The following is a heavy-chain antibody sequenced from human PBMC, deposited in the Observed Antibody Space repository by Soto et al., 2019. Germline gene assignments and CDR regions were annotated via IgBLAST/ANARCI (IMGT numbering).Heavy chain of an antibody. J-gene: IGHJ4*02. CDR2: ISWNSGSI. CDR1: GFTFDDYA. Sequence: LRLSCAASGFTFDDYAMHWVRQAPGKGLEWVSGISWNSGSIGYADSVKGRFTISRDNAKNSLYLQMNSLRAEDTAVYYCAKDYYGDPDYWGQGTLVTVSS. D-gene: IGHD4-17*01. CDR3: AKDYYGDPDY. V-gene: IGHV3-9*01.